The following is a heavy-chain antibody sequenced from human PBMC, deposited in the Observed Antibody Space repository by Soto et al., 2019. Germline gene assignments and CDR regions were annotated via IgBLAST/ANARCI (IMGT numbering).Heavy chain of an antibody. CDR1: GDTFSFYT. J-gene: IGHJ4*02. CDR2: INPILSMS. D-gene: IGHD3-10*01. Sequence: QVQLVQSGAEVKKPGSSVKVSCKASGDTFSFYTINWVRQAPGLGLEWVGRINPILSMSNYAQKFQGRVTRTADKSTNMAYMELRSLRSEDTAMYFWATSYGSGYRAFDSWGQGALVTVSS. CDR3: ATSYGSGYRAFDS. V-gene: IGHV1-69*02.